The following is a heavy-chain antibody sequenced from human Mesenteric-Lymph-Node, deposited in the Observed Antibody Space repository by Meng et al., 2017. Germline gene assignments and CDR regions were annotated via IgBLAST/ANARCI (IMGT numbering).Heavy chain of an antibody. CDR3: ATAANGWFLNRY. D-gene: IGHD1-14*01. J-gene: IGHJ4*02. CDR2: ISSSSTYI. V-gene: IGHV3-21*01. CDR1: GFTFSTYN. Sequence: GESLKISCAASGFTFSTYNMNWVRQAPGKGLEWVSSISSSSTYIYYAGSVKGRFTISRDNAKNSLYLQMNNLRDEDTAVYYCATAANGWFLNRYWGQGTLVTVSS.